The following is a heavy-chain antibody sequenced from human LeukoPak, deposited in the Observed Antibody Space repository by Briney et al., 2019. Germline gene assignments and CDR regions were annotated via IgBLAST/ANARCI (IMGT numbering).Heavy chain of an antibody. CDR1: GYTFTSYG. D-gene: IGHD3-10*01. Sequence: ASVKVSCKASGYTFTSYGISWVRQAPGQGLEWMGWISAYNGNTNYAQKLQGRVTMTTDTSTSTAYMELRSLRSDDTAVYYCARDDHCGSGSYYVAAFDIWGQGTMVTVSS. J-gene: IGHJ3*02. V-gene: IGHV1-18*01. CDR2: ISAYNGNT. CDR3: ARDDHCGSGSYYVAAFDI.